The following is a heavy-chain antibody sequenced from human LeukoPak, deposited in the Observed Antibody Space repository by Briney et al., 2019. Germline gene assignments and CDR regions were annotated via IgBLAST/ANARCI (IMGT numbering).Heavy chain of an antibody. CDR1: GYSFTTYA. CDR3: ARAYQPLGGLSLPDY. J-gene: IGHJ4*02. V-gene: IGHV7-4-1*02. D-gene: IGHD3-16*02. Sequence: ASVKVSCKASGYSFTTYAMNWLRQAPGQGLEWVGWINPNTGNPTYAPGFTGRFVFSLDTSVSTAYLQISGLKADDTAVYYCARAYQPLGGLSLPDYWGQGTLVSGSS. CDR2: INPNTGNP.